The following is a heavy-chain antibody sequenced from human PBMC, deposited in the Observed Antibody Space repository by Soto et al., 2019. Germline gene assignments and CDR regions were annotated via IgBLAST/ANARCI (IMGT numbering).Heavy chain of an antibody. V-gene: IGHV1-69*12. CDR2: IIPIFGTA. Sequence: QVQLVQSGAEVKKPGSSVKVSCKASGGTFSSYAISWVRQAPGQGLEWMGGIIPIFGTANYAQKFQGRVTIPEDEPTGTAYMELSRLRSEDTAVYYCARRGIRDGSNYRSNYFDYWGQGTLVTVSS. D-gene: IGHD5-12*01. J-gene: IGHJ4*02. CDR3: ARRGIRDGSNYRSNYFDY. CDR1: GGTFSSYA.